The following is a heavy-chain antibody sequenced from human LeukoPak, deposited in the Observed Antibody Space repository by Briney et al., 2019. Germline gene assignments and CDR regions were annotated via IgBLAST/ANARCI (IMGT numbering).Heavy chain of an antibody. CDR3: QGVPAG. CDR1: RFTFSSFA. D-gene: IGHD2-2*01. Sequence: GGSLRLSCTASRFTFSSFAMSWVRQAPGKGLEWVGLIKTAGGTPDYAAPVKGRFIISRDGSKNTLHLQMNSLKVEDKAVYFCQGVPAGWGQGTLVTVSS. V-gene: IGHV3-15*01. CDR2: IKTAGGTP. J-gene: IGHJ4*02.